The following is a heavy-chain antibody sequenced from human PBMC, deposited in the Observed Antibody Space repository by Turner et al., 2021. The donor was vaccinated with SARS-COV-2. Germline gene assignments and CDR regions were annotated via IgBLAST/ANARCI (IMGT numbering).Heavy chain of an antibody. D-gene: IGHD6-19*01. V-gene: IGHV3-21*01. CDR2: MTGSSGDI. Sequence: EVQLVESGGGLVKPGGSLRLSCPASGFTFSSYSMNWVRQAPGKGLGWVSSMTGSSGDIYYADAVKRRFTISRDNAKTTLDLQMNSLRAEDTAVYYCARVFPTDSSVGYRYYYYYGMDVWGQGTTVTVSS. CDR3: ARVFPTDSSVGYRYYYYYGMDV. J-gene: IGHJ6*02. CDR1: GFTFSSYS.